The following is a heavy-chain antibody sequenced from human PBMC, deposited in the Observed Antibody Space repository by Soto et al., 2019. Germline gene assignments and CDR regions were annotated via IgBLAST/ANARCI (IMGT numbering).Heavy chain of an antibody. V-gene: IGHV1-69*12. CDR1: GGTFSSYA. D-gene: IGHD6-13*01. CDR2: IIPIFGTA. Sequence: QVQLVQSGAEVKKPGSSVKVSCKASGGTFSSYAISWVRQAPGQGLEWMGGIIPIFGTANYAQKFQGRVTITADESTSTAYMELSSLRSEDTAVYYCARVPSSSWYHGSAYWGQGTLVTVSS. CDR3: ARVPSSSWYHGSAY. J-gene: IGHJ4*02.